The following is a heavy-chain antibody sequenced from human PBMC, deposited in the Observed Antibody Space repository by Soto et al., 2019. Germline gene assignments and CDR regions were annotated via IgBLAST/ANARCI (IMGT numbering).Heavy chain of an antibody. V-gene: IGHV1-69*06. J-gene: IGHJ6*02. CDR3: ARGPYCSGGSCFYGMDV. CDR1: GGTFSSYA. D-gene: IGHD2-15*01. Sequence: SVKVSCNASGGTFSSYAISWVRQAPVQGLEWVGGIIPIFGTANYAQKFQGRVTITADKSTSTAYMELSSLRSEDTAVYYCARGPYCSGGSCFYGMDVWGQGTTVTVSS. CDR2: IIPIFGTA.